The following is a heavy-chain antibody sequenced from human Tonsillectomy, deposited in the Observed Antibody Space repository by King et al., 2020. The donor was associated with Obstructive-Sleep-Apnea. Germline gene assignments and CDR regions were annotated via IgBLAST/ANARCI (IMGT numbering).Heavy chain of an antibody. Sequence: VQLVESGGNLVQPGGSLRLSCEASGFTFSDYWMSWVRQAPGKGPEWVANIRRDGGEKNYLDSVRGRFTISRDNAKKSLYLQMNSLRAEDTAVYYCVHRGGLASNRPVYFDHWGLGALVTVSS. CDR3: VHRGGLASNRPVYFDH. D-gene: IGHD1-14*01. J-gene: IGHJ4*02. CDR1: GFTFSDYW. CDR2: IRRDGGEK. V-gene: IGHV3-7*03.